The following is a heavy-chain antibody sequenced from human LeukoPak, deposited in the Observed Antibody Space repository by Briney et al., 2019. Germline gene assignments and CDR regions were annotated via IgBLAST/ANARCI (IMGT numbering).Heavy chain of an antibody. Sequence: GGSLRLSCAASGFTFSSYSMNWVRQAPGKGLEWVSSISRTSSYIYYADSVKGRFTISRDNAKNSLYLQMNSLGAEDSAVYYCARGFPTLDRGAIGYWGQGTPVTVSS. CDR3: ARGFPTLDRGAIGY. D-gene: IGHD3-10*01. V-gene: IGHV3-21*01. J-gene: IGHJ4*02. CDR1: GFTFSSYS. CDR2: ISRTSSYI.